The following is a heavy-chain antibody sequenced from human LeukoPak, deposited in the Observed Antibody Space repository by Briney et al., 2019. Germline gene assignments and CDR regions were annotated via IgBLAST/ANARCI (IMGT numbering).Heavy chain of an antibody. D-gene: IGHD2-15*01. CDR3: ARLRAVAALGM. Sequence: SETLSLTCTVSGGSISNSYWTWIRQSPGKGLEYIGYIYSGGSIHYNPSLKSRVSMSLDTSKNQLSLKLNSVTAADTPLYYCARLRAVAALGMWGQGTMVTVSS. CDR2: IYSGGSI. CDR1: GGSISNSY. V-gene: IGHV4-4*09. J-gene: IGHJ3*02.